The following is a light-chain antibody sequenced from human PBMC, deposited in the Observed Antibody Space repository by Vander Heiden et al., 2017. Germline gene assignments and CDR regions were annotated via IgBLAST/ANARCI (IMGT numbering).Light chain of an antibody. V-gene: IGLV1-44*01. Sequence: QSVLTQPPSASEPPGQRVTISCSGGSSHIGSHPVNWYQQLPGTAPKILMYSNDQRHSGVPERCSGSKYATSASLAISGLQAEEEADYYCASWDDNWNNVLFGGGTKLTVL. CDR1: SSHIGSHP. J-gene: IGLJ2*01. CDR3: ASWDDNWNNVL. CDR2: SND.